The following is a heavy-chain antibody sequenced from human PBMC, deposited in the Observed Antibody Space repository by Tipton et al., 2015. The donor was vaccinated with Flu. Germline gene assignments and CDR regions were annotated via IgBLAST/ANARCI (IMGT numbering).Heavy chain of an antibody. Sequence: GLVKPSETLSLTCIVSGDSINSYFWSWIRQTPGKGLEWIGNVRQAGSTYYNPSLRSRVTISLDRPKNQFSLRLTSVTAADTAVYYCVRRDYSNYVSEPKNWFDPWGQGTLVTVSS. V-gene: IGHV4-59*08. D-gene: IGHD4-11*01. CDR3: VRRDYSNYVSEPKNWFDP. J-gene: IGHJ5*02. CDR2: VRQAGST. CDR1: GDSINSYF.